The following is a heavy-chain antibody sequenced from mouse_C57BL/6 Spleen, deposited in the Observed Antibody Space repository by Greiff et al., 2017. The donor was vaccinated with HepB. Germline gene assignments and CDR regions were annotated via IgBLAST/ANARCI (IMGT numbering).Heavy chain of an antibody. Sequence: EVQLVESGPGMVKPSQSLSLTCTVTGYSITSGYDWHWIRHFPGNKLEWMGYISYSGSTNYNPSLKSRISITHDTSKNHFFLKLNSVTTEDTATYYCARDYYGSSSLWYFDVWGTGTTVTVSS. V-gene: IGHV3-1*01. CDR1: GYSITSGYD. J-gene: IGHJ1*03. CDR2: ISYSGST. D-gene: IGHD1-1*01. CDR3: ARDYYGSSSLWYFDV.